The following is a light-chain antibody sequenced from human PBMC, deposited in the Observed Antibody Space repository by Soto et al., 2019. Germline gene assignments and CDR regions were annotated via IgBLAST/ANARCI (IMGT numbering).Light chain of an antibody. CDR2: GSH. V-gene: IGLV1-44*01. Sequence: QSVLTQPPSASGTLGQRVTISCSGSTSNIGTHNVNWYQQVPGTAPKVLIYGSHQRPSGVPHLFSGSKSGTSASLVISGLQSEDEAEYYCAAWDDSVWVFGGGTKLTVL. J-gene: IGLJ3*02. CDR3: AAWDDSVWV. CDR1: TSNIGTHN.